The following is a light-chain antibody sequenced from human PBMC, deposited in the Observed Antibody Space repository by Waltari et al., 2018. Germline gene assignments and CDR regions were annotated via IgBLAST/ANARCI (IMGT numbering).Light chain of an antibody. J-gene: IGLJ2*01. CDR1: LSNIGPHS. CDR3: ATRDEGPTVV. Sequence: QSVLTQPPSASGTPGQSVTISCSGILSNIGPHSVYWYQQLPGTAPKLLIYLTHQRPSGVPDRFSASKSGTSASLAISGLRFEDEGDYYCATRDEGPTVVFGGGTKVTVL. V-gene: IGLV1-47*01. CDR2: LTH.